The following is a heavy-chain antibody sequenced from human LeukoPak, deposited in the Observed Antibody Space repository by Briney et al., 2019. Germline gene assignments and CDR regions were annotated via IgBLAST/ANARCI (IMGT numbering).Heavy chain of an antibody. D-gene: IGHD1-26*01. J-gene: IGHJ4*02. CDR3: ARGIVGATKERFDY. Sequence: SETLSLTCAVYGGSFSGYYWSWIRQPPGKGLEWIGEINHSGSTNYNPSLKSRVTISVDTSKNQFSLKLSSVTAADTAVYYCARGIVGATKERFDYWGQGTLVTVSS. CDR2: INHSGST. V-gene: IGHV4-34*01. CDR1: GGSFSGYY.